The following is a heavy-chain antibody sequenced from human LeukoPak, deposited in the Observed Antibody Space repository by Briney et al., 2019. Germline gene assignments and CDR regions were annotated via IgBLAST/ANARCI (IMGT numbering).Heavy chain of an antibody. Sequence: SETLSLTCTVSGGSISSSSYYWGWIRQPPGKGLEWIGSIYYSGSTYYNPSLKSRVTISVDTSKNQSSLKLSSVTAADTAVYYCARTYYDILTGYSYYFDYWGQGTLVTVSS. D-gene: IGHD3-9*01. CDR1: GGSISSSSYY. J-gene: IGHJ4*02. CDR2: IYYSGST. CDR3: ARTYYDILTGYSYYFDY. V-gene: IGHV4-39*07.